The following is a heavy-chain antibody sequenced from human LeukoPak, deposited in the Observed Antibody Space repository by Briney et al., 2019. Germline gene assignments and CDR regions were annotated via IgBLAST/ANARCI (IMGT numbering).Heavy chain of an antibody. CDR3: ARSYGSGSPNWFDP. Sequence: ASVKVSCKASGYTFTGYYMHWVRQAPGQGLEWMGRINPNSGGTNYAHKVQGRVTITRDTSISTAYMELSRLRSDDTAVYYCARSYGSGSPNWFDPWGQGTLVTVSS. CDR1: GYTFTGYY. V-gene: IGHV1-2*06. CDR2: INPNSGGT. J-gene: IGHJ5*02. D-gene: IGHD3-10*01.